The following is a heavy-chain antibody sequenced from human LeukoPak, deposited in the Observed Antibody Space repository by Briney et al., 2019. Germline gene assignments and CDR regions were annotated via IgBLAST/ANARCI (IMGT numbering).Heavy chain of an antibody. D-gene: IGHD3-22*01. Sequence: RGSLRLSCAASGFTFSNYSMNWVRQAPGKGLEWVSSISSSSIYIFYADSVKGRFTISRDNAENSLYLQMNSLRAEDTAVYFCARVGIVSGSKGNSYESSGFYSWFDPWGQGTLVTVSS. J-gene: IGHJ5*02. CDR1: GFTFSNYS. CDR3: ARVGIVSGSKGNSYESSGFYSWFDP. V-gene: IGHV3-21*01. CDR2: ISSSSIYI.